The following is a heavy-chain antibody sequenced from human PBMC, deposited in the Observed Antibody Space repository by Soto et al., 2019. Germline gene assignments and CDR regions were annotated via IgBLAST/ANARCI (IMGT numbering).Heavy chain of an antibody. CDR2: INHSGSN. V-gene: IGHV4-34*01. Sequence: SETLSLTCAVYGGSFSGYYWSWIRQPPGKGLEWIGEINHSGSNNYNPSLKSRVTISVDTSKNQFSLKLSSVTAADTAVYYCARGRLYCSSTSCRRYAFDIWGQGTMVTVSS. CDR3: ARGRLYCSSTSCRRYAFDI. CDR1: GGSFSGYY. J-gene: IGHJ3*02. D-gene: IGHD2-2*01.